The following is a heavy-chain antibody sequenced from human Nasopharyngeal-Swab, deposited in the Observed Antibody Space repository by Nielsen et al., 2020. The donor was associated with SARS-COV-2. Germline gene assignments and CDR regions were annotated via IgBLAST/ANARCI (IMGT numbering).Heavy chain of an antibody. J-gene: IGHJ5*02. CDR1: GGTFSSYA. D-gene: IGHD6-19*01. Sequence: SVKVSCKASGGTFSSYAISWVRQAPGQGLEWMGRIIPILGIANYAQKFQGRVTITADKSTSTAYMELSSLRSEDTAVYYCATTLQWLVTNWFDPWGQGTLVTVSS. V-gene: IGHV1-69*04. CDR3: ATTLQWLVTNWFDP. CDR2: IIPILGIA.